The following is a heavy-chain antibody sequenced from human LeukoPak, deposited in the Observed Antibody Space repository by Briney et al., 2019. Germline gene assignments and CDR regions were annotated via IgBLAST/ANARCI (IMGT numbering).Heavy chain of an antibody. CDR2: IRYDGSNK. Sequence: TGGSLRLSCAASGFTFSSYGMHWVRQAPDKGLEWVAFIRYDGSNKYYADSVKGRFTISRDNSKNTLYLQMNSLRAEDTAVYYCAKDPPSRQLLPGAFDIWGQGTMVTVSS. CDR1: GFTFSSYG. CDR3: AKDPPSRQLLPGAFDI. V-gene: IGHV3-30*02. D-gene: IGHD2-2*01. J-gene: IGHJ3*02.